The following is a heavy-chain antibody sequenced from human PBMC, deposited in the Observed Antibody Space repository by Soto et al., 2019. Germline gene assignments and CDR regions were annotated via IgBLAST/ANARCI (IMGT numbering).Heavy chain of an antibody. V-gene: IGHV1-69*13. D-gene: IGHD2-15*01. Sequence: SVKVSCKASGGTFSSYTISWVRQAPGQGLEWMGGIIPIFGTANYAQKFQGRVTITADESTSTAYMELSSLRSEDTAVYYCARGYCSGGSCYSFYAFDIWGQGTMVTVS. CDR2: IIPIFGTA. CDR1: GGTFSSYT. J-gene: IGHJ3*02. CDR3: ARGYCSGGSCYSFYAFDI.